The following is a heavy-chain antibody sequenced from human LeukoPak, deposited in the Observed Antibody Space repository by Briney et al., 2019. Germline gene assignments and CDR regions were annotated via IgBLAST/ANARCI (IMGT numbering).Heavy chain of an antibody. CDR1: GYTFTSYY. D-gene: IGHD3-22*01. Sequence: GASVKVSCKASGYTFTSYYMHWVRQAPGQGLEWMGIINPSGGSTSYAQKFQGRVTMTRDTSTSTVYMELSSLRSEDTAVYYCATGLRGYDSSGYYYDPNPDAFDIWGQGTMVTVSS. V-gene: IGHV1-46*01. CDR3: ATGLRGYDSSGYYYDPNPDAFDI. J-gene: IGHJ3*02. CDR2: INPSGGST.